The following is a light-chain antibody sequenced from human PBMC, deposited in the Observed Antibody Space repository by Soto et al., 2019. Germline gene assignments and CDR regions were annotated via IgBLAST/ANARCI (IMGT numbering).Light chain of an antibody. CDR2: ATS. CDR3: QQTYSRPWT. CDR1: QTIGSF. V-gene: IGKV1-39*01. Sequence: DIQMTQSPSSLSASVGDRVTITCRASQSISLASQTIGSFLSWYQHKPGRAPRLLIYATSTLQTGVPLRFSGSGSGTDFTLTISDLQPEDFAIYYCQQTYSRPWTFGQVTKVDIK. J-gene: IGKJ1*01.